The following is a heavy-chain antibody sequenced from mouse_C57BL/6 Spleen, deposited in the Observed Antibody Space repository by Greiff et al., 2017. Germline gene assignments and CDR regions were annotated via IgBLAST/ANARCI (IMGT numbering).Heavy chain of an antibody. CDR2: IDPENGDT. CDR1: GFNIKDDY. V-gene: IGHV14-4*01. D-gene: IGHD3-2*02. Sequence: EVQLQQSGAELVRPGASVKLSCTASGFNIKDDYMHWVKQRPEQGLEWIGWIDPENGDTAYASKFQGKATITADTSSNTAYLQLSSLTSEDTAVYYCTTDEAQVRAYWGQGTLVTVSA. CDR3: TTDEAQVRAY. J-gene: IGHJ3*01.